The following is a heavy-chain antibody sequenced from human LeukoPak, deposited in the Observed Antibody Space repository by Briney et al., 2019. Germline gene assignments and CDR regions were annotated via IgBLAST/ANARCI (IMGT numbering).Heavy chain of an antibody. CDR2: INHSGGT. Sequence: SENLSLTCALYGGSFNDYYWTWIRQPPGKGLEWIGEINHSGGTDYNPSLRSRVTISVDPSKNQLSLQLSSVTAADTGVYYCVRVSGIMISLGGVISYFDYWGQGTLVTVSS. V-gene: IGHV4-34*01. CDR3: VRVSGIMISLGGVISYFDY. CDR1: GGSFNDYY. J-gene: IGHJ4*02. D-gene: IGHD3-16*02.